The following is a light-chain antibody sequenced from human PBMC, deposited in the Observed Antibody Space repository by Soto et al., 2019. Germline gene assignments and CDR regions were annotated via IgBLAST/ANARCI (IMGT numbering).Light chain of an antibody. Sequence: ALTHAVYVYGSAGQSSTISCARTGSDVGAYNLVSWYQQHPGKAPKLIICEVNTRPSGISNRFSGSKSGDTASLTISELQAEDEADYFCCSYAGTVAYVFGTGTKVTVL. J-gene: IGLJ1*01. CDR2: EVN. V-gene: IGLV2-23*02. CDR3: CSYAGTVAYV. CDR1: GSDVGAYNL.